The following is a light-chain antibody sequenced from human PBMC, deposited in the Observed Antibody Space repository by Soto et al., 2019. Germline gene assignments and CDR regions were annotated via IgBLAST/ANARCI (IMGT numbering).Light chain of an antibody. J-gene: IGKJ4*02. Sequence: EVVMRQSPATLSVSRGEGATLCCSASQGIGDTLAWYQHKPGQTPRLLIYDTSTRATGVPTRFSGSRSGAEFTLTINSLQSEAFAVYYCQPYNNWPLTVGGGTKV. CDR1: QGIGDT. V-gene: IGKV3-15*01. CDR2: DTS. CDR3: QPYNNWPLT.